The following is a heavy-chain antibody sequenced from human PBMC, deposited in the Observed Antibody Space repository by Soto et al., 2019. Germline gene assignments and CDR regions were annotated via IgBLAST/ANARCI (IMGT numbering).Heavy chain of an antibody. CDR2: ISGGNGNT. D-gene: IGHD6-25*01. J-gene: IGHJ4*02. CDR1: GYTFTNSA. Sequence: ASVKVSCKXSGYTFTNSAMHWVRQAPGQRLEWMGWISGGNGNTKYSPKLQDRVTITRDTSASTAYMELSSLRSEDTALYYCARDGVAAGNINFDYWGQGTLVTVSS. V-gene: IGHV1-3*01. CDR3: ARDGVAAGNINFDY.